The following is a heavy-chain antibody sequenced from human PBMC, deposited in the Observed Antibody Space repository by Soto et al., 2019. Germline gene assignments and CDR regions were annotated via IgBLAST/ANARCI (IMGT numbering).Heavy chain of an antibody. V-gene: IGHV3-23*01. CDR2: ISGSGGST. D-gene: IGHD6-19*01. J-gene: IGHJ4*02. CDR3: AKAIGDSSGWIGVTPVDY. Sequence: GGSLRLSCAASGFTFSSYAMSWVRQAPGKGLEWVSAISGSGGSTYYADSVKGRFTISRDNSKNTLYLQMNSLRAEDTAVYYCAKAIGDSSGWIGVTPVDYWGQGTLVTVSS. CDR1: GFTFSSYA.